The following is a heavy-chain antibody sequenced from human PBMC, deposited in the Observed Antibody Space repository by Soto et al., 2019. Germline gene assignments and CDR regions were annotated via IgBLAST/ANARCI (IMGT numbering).Heavy chain of an antibody. J-gene: IGHJ5*01. CDR1: GGVFRNYA. Sequence: QVQLVQSGAEVKKPGSSVKVSCKASGGVFRNYAINWVRQAPGQGLEWMGGIIPVFGTADYPQKFQGRVTITADESTTTAYIEMTQPKTGETARNFLARGCWGSYSFDSWGQGTLVTVAS. V-gene: IGHV1-69*01. D-gene: IGHD1-26*01. CDR2: IIPVFGTA. CDR3: ARGCWGSYSFDS.